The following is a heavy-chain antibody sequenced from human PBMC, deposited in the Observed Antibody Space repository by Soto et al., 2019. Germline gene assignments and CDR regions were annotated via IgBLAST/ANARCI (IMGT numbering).Heavy chain of an antibody. V-gene: IGHV4-4*02. J-gene: IGHJ4*02. D-gene: IGHD3-10*01. CDR1: SGSITSSNW. CDR3: AKFPSGSSYFDY. Sequence: SETLSLTCAVSSGSITSSNWWSWVRQPPGKGLEWIGEIYHSGSTTYNPSLKSRVTISVDKSKNQFSLKLSPVTAADTAVYYCAKFPSGSSYFDYWGQGALVTVSS. CDR2: IYHSGST.